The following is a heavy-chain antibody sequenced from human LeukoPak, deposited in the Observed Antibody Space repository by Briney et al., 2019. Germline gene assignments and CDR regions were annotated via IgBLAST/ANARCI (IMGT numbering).Heavy chain of an antibody. CDR3: AREVSGSSYFDY. V-gene: IGHV3-74*01. CDR1: GFTFSSYW. J-gene: IGHJ4*02. CDR2: INNVGSST. D-gene: IGHD1-26*01. Sequence: GGSLRLSCAASGFTFSSYWMHWVRQAPGKGLVWVSRINNVGSSTTYADSVKGRVTISRDNAKNTLYLQMNSLSAEDTAVYYCAREVSGSSYFDYWGQGTQVTVSS.